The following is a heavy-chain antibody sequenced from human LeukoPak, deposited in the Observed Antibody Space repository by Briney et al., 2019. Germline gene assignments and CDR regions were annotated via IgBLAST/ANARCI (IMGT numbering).Heavy chain of an antibody. J-gene: IGHJ4*02. Sequence: SETLSLTCTVSGGSISSYYWSWIRQPPGKGLEWIGYIYYSGSTNYNPSLKSRVTISVDTSKNQFSLKLSSVTAADTAVYYCARGSSSWYDHFGYWGQGTLVTVSS. V-gene: IGHV4-59*01. CDR1: GGSISSYY. CDR3: ARGSSSWYDHFGY. CDR2: IYYSGST. D-gene: IGHD6-13*01.